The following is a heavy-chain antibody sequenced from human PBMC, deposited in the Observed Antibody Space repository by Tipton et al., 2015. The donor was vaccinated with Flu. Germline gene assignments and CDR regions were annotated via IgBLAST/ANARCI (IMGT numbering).Heavy chain of an antibody. D-gene: IGHD3-22*01. CDR1: GGSISSYY. CDR3: ARGQDYYDSSGYFDY. V-gene: IGHV4-4*07. CDR2: IYTSGST. J-gene: IGHJ4*02. Sequence: TLSLTCTVSGGSISSYYWSWIRQPAGKGLEWIGRIYTSGSTNYNPSLKSRVTMSVDTSKNQFSLKLSSVTAADTAVYYCARGQDYYDSSGYFDYWGQGTLVTVSS.